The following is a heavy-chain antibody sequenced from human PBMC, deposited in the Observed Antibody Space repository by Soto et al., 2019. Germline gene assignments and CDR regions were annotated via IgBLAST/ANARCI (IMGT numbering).Heavy chain of an antibody. CDR2: INPNSGGT. J-gene: IGHJ6*04. Sequence: ASVKVSCKASGYTFTGYYMHWVRQAPGQGLEWMGWINPNSGGTNYAQKFQGWVTMTRDTSISTAYMELSRLRSDDTAVYYCARESSVGVAATPSSSYGMDVWGKGTTVTVS. V-gene: IGHV1-2*04. D-gene: IGHD2-15*01. CDR3: ARESSVGVAATPSSSYGMDV. CDR1: GYTFTGYY.